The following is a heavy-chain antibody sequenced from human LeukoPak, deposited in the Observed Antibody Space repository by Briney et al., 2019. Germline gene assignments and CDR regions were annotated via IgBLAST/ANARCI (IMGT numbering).Heavy chain of an antibody. J-gene: IGHJ4*02. CDR3: ARDYVAVAGTCFDY. CDR2: ISYDGSNK. D-gene: IGHD6-19*01. Sequence: PGGSLRLSCAASGFTFSSYAMHWVRQAPGKGLEWVAVISYDGSNKYYADSVKGRFTISRDNSKNTLYLQMNSLRAEDTAVYYCARDYVAVAGTCFDYWGQGTLVTVSS. V-gene: IGHV3-30*14. CDR1: GFTFSSYA.